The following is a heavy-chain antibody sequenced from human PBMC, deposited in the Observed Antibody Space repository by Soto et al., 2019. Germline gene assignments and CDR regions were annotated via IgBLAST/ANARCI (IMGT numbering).Heavy chain of an antibody. V-gene: IGHV1-69*06. CDR1: GGTFSSYA. CDR2: IIPIFGTA. D-gene: IGHD5-18*01. Sequence: ASVKVSCKASGGTFSSYAISWVRQAPGQGLEWMGGIIPIFGTANYAQKFQGRVTITADKSTSTAYMELSSLRSEDTAVYYCARGGGYSYGLEQYWFDPWGQGTLVTVSS. CDR3: ARGGGYSYGLEQYWFDP. J-gene: IGHJ5*02.